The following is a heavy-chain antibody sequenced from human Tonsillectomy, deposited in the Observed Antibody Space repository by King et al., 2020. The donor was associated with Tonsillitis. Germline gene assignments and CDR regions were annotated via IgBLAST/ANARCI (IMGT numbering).Heavy chain of an antibody. V-gene: IGHV3-23*04. J-gene: IGHJ6*02. CDR2: ISGSGGST. CDR3: AKDRDLWSPDGMDV. D-gene: IGHD3-3*01. CDR1: GFTFSSYA. Sequence: VQLVESGGGLIQPGGSLRLSCAASGFTFSSYAMNWVRQAPGKGLEWVSGISGSGGSTYYADSVKGRFAISRDNSKNTLYLQMNSLRAEDTAVYYCAKDRDLWSPDGMDVWGQGTTVTVSS.